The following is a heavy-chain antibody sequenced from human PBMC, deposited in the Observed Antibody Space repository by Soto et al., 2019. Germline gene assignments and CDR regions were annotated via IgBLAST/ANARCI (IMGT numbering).Heavy chain of an antibody. Sequence: SQSRSLTCAISGDSVSNNSVAWKWVKQSPSRGLEWLGRTYYRSKWHYDYAPSVRSRITINPDTSKNHFSLQLNSVSPEDAAVCYCARTLRGRGVKYFDDWGQGTLVTVSS. J-gene: IGHJ4*02. V-gene: IGHV6-1*01. D-gene: IGHD3-10*01. CDR1: GDSVSNNSVA. CDR2: TYYRSKWHY. CDR3: ARTLRGRGVKYFDD.